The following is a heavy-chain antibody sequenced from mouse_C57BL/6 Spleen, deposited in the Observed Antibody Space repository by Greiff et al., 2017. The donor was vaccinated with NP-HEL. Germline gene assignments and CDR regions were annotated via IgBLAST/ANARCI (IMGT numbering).Heavy chain of an antibody. D-gene: IGHD1-1*01. Sequence: QVQLQQPGAELVKPGASVKLSCKASGYTFTSYWMQWVKQRPGQGLEWIGEIDPSDSYTNYNQKFKGKATLTVDTSSSTAYMQLSSLTSEDSAVYYCARGHYYGSSPNFDVWGTGTTVTVSS. V-gene: IGHV1-50*01. J-gene: IGHJ1*03. CDR1: GYTFTSYW. CDR3: ARGHYYGSSPNFDV. CDR2: IDPSDSYT.